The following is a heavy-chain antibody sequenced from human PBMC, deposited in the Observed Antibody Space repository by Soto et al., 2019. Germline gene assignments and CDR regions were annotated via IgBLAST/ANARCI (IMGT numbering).Heavy chain of an antibody. Sequence: XGTLTLVGTASSECFCSSAYYGTWNRQPPGKGLEYIGSVYYSGKTYYSPSLKSRVTVSVDTSKNQFSLDLISVTAADTSVYYCARSPRSDELPFFEFWGQGTLVSAPQ. CDR2: VYYSGKT. J-gene: IGHJ4*02. CDR3: ARSPRSDELPFFEF. CDR1: SECFCSSAYY. V-gene: IGHV4-39*01. D-gene: IGHD3-3*01.